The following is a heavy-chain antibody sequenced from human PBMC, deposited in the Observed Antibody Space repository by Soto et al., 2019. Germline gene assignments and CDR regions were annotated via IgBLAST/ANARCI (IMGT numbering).Heavy chain of an antibody. CDR1: GFLFTGYY. CDR2: IDGSSDYT. D-gene: IGHD2-8*01. CDR3: ARDLRFSSTNYFDF. J-gene: IGHJ4*02. V-gene: IGHV3-11*06. Sequence: GSLRLSCTASGFLFTGYYMSWIRQPPGKGLEWLAYIDGSSDYTNSADSVKGRFTISRDNAKNSVFLQMNNLRADDTAVYYCARDLRFSSTNYFDFWGRGTLVTVSS.